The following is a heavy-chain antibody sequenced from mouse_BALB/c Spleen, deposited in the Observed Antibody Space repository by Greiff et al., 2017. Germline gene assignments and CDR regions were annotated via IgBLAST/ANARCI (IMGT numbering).Heavy chain of an antibody. Sequence: DVKLQESGPGLVKPSQSLSLTCTVTGYSITSDYAWNWIRQFPGNKLEWMGYISYSGSTSYNPSLKSRISITRDTSKNQFFLQLNSVTTEDTATYYCARGGSSLFAYWGQGTLVTVSA. D-gene: IGHD1-1*01. CDR3: ARGGSSLFAY. V-gene: IGHV3-2*02. J-gene: IGHJ3*01. CDR1: GYSITSDYA. CDR2: ISYSGST.